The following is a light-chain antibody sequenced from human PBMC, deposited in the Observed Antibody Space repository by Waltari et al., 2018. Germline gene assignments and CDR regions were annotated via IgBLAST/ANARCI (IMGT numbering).Light chain of an antibody. Sequence: EIVMTQSPATLSVSPGARATLSCRASQSVGDNLAWYQQKPGQAPRLLIYGASTRATGIPARFSGSGSGTEFTLIISTLQSEDFALYYCQQYNHWPTTFGQGTKLEMK. CDR1: QSVGDN. CDR2: GAS. CDR3: QQYNHWPTT. V-gene: IGKV3-15*01. J-gene: IGKJ2*01.